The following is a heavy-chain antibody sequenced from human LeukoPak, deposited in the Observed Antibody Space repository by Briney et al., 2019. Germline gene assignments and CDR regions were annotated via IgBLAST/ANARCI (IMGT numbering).Heavy chain of an antibody. CDR1: GFTFSSYS. V-gene: IGHV3-21*01. Sequence: GGSLRLSCAASGFTFSSYSMNWVRRAPGKGLEWVSSISLSSSFIYYADSVKGRFAISRDNAKNSLYLQMNSLRVEDTAVYYCASGYLHVRATNGYFDYWGQGTLVTVSS. CDR3: ASGYLHVRATNGYFDY. CDR2: ISLSSSFI. J-gene: IGHJ4*02. D-gene: IGHD1-26*01.